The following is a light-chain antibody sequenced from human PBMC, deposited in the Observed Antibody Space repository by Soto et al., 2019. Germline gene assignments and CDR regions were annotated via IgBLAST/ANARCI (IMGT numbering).Light chain of an antibody. Sequence: DVQMTQSPSSLSASVGDRVTITCRASQNIDNYLHWYQHKPGKAPKLPIYAASTLQSGVPSRFTGSGSGTDFTLTISSLQPEDFATYFCQQTYTTPQTFGQGTKLDIK. CDR1: QNIDNY. CDR3: QQTYTTPQT. J-gene: IGKJ2*01. CDR2: AAS. V-gene: IGKV1-39*01.